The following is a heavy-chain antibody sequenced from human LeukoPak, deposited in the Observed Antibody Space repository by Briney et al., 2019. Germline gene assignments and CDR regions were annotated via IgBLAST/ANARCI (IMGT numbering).Heavy chain of an antibody. Sequence: GGSLRLSCAASGSTFSSYGMHWVRQAPGKGLEWVAFIRYDGSNKYYADSVKGRFTISRDNAKNSLYLQMNSLRAEDTALYYCAKGPDYGDYVFDYWGQGTLVTVSS. CDR1: GSTFSSYG. CDR3: AKGPDYGDYVFDY. V-gene: IGHV3-30*02. CDR2: IRYDGSNK. J-gene: IGHJ4*02. D-gene: IGHD4-17*01.